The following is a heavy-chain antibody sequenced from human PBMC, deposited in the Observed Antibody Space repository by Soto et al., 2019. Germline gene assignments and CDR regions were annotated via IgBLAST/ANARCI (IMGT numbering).Heavy chain of an antibody. CDR3: ANEGISRGDREPQ. CDR2: VCLGVTT. CDR1: GFTVMSSY. V-gene: IGHV3-53*01. Sequence: LIRSCAAGGFTVMSSYIVFVHEAAGKGLCMGWVVCLGVTTYYADSVKGRFTVSRDESRNTPYIQMNSLRAGDTAVYYCANEGISRGDREPQWGQRPLVNVYS. D-gene: IGHD3-3*02. J-gene: IGHJ4*02.